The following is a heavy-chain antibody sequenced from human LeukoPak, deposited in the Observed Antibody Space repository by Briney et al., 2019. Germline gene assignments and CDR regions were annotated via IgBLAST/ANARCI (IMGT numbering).Heavy chain of an antibody. CDR2: ISGSGGST. D-gene: IGHD5-18*01. J-gene: IGHJ4*02. CDR3: AKGGRGYSYGDYYFDY. V-gene: IGHV3-23*01. CDR1: GGTFSSYA. Sequence: ASVKVSCKASGGTFSSYAMSWVRQAPGKGLEWVSAISGSGGSTYYADSVKGRFTISRDNSKNTLYLQMNSLRAEDTAVYYCAKGGRGYSYGDYYFDYWGQGTLVTVSS.